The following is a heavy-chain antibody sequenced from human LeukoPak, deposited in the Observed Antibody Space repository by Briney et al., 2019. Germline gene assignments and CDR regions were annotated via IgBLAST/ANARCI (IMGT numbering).Heavy chain of an antibody. CDR2: ISSTSFYI. CDR3: ARGNAGNDAFDI. Sequence: GGSLRLSCAASAFTFSSYSMNWVRQAPGKGLEWVSSISSTSFYIYYADSVKGRFTISRDNAKNSLYLQMNSLRAEDTARYYCARGNAGNDAFDIWGQGTMVTVSS. CDR1: AFTFSSYS. J-gene: IGHJ3*02. V-gene: IGHV3-21*01. D-gene: IGHD4-23*01.